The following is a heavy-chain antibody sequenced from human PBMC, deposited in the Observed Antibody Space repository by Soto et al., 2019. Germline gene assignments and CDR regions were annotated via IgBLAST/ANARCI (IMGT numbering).Heavy chain of an antibody. Sequence: QLQLQESGSGLVRPSQTLSLSCAVSGGSISSGGYSWNWIRQSPGKGLEWIGYIYHGGSTYSNPSHESRVTLSVDTSKKQFSLRLNSVIAADTAVYYCARDRRSLYHDGSGVDYWGQGILVTVSS. CDR1: GGSISSGGYS. D-gene: IGHD3-22*01. CDR3: ARDRRSLYHDGSGVDY. J-gene: IGHJ4*02. CDR2: IYHGGST. V-gene: IGHV4-30-2*06.